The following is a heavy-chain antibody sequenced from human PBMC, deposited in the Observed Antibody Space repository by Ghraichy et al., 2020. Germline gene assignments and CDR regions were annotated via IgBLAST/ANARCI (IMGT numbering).Heavy chain of an antibody. Sequence: GGSLRLSCAASGFTFSSYGMHWVRQAPGKGLEWVAVISYDGSNKYYADSVKGRFTISRDNSKNTLYLQMNSLRAEDTAVYYCAKGTDFWSGYYSRYWGQGTLVTVSS. D-gene: IGHD3-3*01. CDR2: ISYDGSNK. CDR1: GFTFSSYG. J-gene: IGHJ4*02. V-gene: IGHV3-30*18. CDR3: AKGTDFWSGYYSRY.